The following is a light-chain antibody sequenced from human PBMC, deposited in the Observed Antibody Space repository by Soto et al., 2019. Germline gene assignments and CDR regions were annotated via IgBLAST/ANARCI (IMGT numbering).Light chain of an antibody. V-gene: IGLV2-14*03. Sequence: QTVVTQPASVSGSPGQSITISCTGTSSDIGFYNYVSWYQQYPGKAPNLLIYGVTNRPSGVSYRFSGSKSGSTASLTISGLRDEDEADYYCSSYSTSFFYVFGTGTKLTVL. J-gene: IGLJ1*01. CDR3: SSYSTSFFYV. CDR1: SSDIGFYNY. CDR2: GVT.